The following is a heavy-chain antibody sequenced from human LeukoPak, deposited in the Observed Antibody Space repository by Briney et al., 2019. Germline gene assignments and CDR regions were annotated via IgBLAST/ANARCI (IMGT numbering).Heavy chain of an antibody. D-gene: IGHD6-13*01. V-gene: IGHV3-74*01. Sequence: QTGGSLRLSCAASGFTFSNYWMHWVRQAPGKGLVWVSRINSDGSSRNYADSVKGRFTVSRDNAKNTLYLQMNSLRAEDTAVYYCASASSHLIAAGGDYWGQGTLVTVSS. CDR2: INSDGSSR. CDR3: ASASSHLIAAGGDY. J-gene: IGHJ4*02. CDR1: GFTFSNYW.